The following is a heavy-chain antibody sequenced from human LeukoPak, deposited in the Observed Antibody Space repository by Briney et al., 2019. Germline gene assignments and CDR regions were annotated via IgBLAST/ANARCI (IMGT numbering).Heavy chain of an antibody. V-gene: IGHV4-39*07. J-gene: IGHJ2*01. CDR1: GGSISSSSYY. CDR3: ARVGRTGRYFDL. CDR2: IYYSGST. D-gene: IGHD3-10*01. Sequence: SETLSLTCTVSGGSISSSSYYWGWIRQPPGKGLEWIGSIYYSGSTCYNPSLKSRVTISVDTSKNQFSLKLSSVTAADTAVYYCARVGRTGRYFDLWGRGTLVTVSS.